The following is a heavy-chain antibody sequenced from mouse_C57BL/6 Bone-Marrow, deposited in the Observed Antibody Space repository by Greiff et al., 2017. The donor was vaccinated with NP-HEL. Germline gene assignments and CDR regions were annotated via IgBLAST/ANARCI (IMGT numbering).Heavy chain of an antibody. Sequence: VQLQQPGAELVKPGASVKLSCKASGYTFTSYWMHWVKQRPGQGLEWIGMIHPNSGSTNYNEKFKSKATLTVDKSSSTAYMQLSSLTSEDSAVYYCAREEGTRYFDVWGTGTTVTVSS. CDR1: GYTFTSYW. D-gene: IGHD3-3*01. CDR2: IHPNSGST. J-gene: IGHJ1*03. V-gene: IGHV1-64*01. CDR3: AREEGTRYFDV.